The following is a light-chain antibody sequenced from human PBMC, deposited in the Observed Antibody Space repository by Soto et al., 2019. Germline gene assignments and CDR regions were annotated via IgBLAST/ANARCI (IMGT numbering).Light chain of an antibody. Sequence: DIQMTQSPSSLSASVGDRVTITCRASQNIRTYLTWYQQKPGRAPKLLIYAASTLQSGVPSRFSGSVSGTDFTLTINRLQPEDFATYYYCQQSDSTPYTFGQGTKLDVK. V-gene: IGKV1-39*01. J-gene: IGKJ2*01. CDR2: AAS. CDR3: QQSDSTPYT. CDR1: QNIRTY.